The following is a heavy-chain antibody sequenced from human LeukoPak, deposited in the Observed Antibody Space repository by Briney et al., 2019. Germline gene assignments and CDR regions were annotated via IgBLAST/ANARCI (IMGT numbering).Heavy chain of an antibody. V-gene: IGHV4-34*01. CDR2: INHSGST. Sequence: TSETLSLTCAVYGGSFSGYYWSWIRQPPGKGLEWIGEINHSGSTNYNPSLKSRDTISVDTSKNQFSLKLSSVTAADTAVYYCARRLCGGDCYSTFSYWGQGTLVTVSS. D-gene: IGHD2-21*02. J-gene: IGHJ4*02. CDR1: GGSFSGYY. CDR3: ARRLCGGDCYSTFSY.